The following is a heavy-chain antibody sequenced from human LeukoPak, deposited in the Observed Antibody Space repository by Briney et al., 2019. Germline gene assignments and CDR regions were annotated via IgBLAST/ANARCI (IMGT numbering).Heavy chain of an antibody. D-gene: IGHD6-13*01. Sequence: GGSLRLSCAASGFTFSSYGMHWVRQAPGKGLEWVAVIWYDGSNKYYADSVKGRFTISRDNSKNTLYLQMNSLRAEDTAVYYCARERDSSSWPHYGMDVWGKGTTVTVPS. CDR1: GFTFSSYG. V-gene: IGHV3-33*01. CDR2: IWYDGSNK. CDR3: ARERDSSSWPHYGMDV. J-gene: IGHJ6*04.